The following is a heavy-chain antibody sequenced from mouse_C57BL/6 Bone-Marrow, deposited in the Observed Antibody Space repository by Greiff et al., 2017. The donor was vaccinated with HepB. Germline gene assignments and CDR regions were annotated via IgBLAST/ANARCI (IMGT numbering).Heavy chain of an antibody. CDR2: ISYDGSN. J-gene: IGHJ2*01. CDR3: ARDFYDGYYDFDY. D-gene: IGHD2-3*01. CDR1: GYSIPSGYY. Sequence: EVQLQESGPGLVKPSQSLSLPCSVTGYSIPSGYYWNWIRQFPGNKLEWLGYISYDGSNNYNPSLKNRISITRDTSKNQFFLKLNSVTTEDTATYYCARDFYDGYYDFDYWGQGTTLTVSS. V-gene: IGHV3-6*01.